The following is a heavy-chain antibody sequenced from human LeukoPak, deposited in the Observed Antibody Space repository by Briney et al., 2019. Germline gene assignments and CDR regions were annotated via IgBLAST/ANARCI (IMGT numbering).Heavy chain of an antibody. CDR1: GFTFSDHY. J-gene: IGHJ6*02. Sequence: AGGSLRLSCAASGFTFSDHYMSWIRQAPGKGLEWVSYISTSSSHTDYADSVKGRFTISRDDAKDSLFLQMNSLIAEDTAVYYCARAHYGLDVWGQGTTVTVSS. CDR2: ISTSSSHT. V-gene: IGHV3-11*05. CDR3: ARAHYGLDV.